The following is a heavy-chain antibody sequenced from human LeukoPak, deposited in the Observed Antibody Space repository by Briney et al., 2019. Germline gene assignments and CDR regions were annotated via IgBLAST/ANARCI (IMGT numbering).Heavy chain of an antibody. J-gene: IGHJ4*02. CDR1: GGSISTYY. D-gene: IGHD5-24*01. CDR2: IYYSGST. CDR3: ARGSGDGYNFVY. V-gene: IGHV4-59*01. Sequence: SETLSLTCTVSGGSISTYYWSWIRQPPGKGLEWIGYIYYSGSTNYNPSLKSRVTISVDTSKNQFSLKLSSVTAADTAVYYCARGSGDGYNFVYWGQGTLVTVSS.